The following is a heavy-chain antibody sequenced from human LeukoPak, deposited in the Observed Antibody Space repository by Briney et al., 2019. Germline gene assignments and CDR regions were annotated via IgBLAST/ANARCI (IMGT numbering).Heavy chain of an antibody. V-gene: IGHV4-59*01. CDR3: AREGGYYYDSSGYYDY. D-gene: IGHD3-22*01. J-gene: IGHJ4*02. Sequence: SETLSLTCTVSGGSISSYYWSWIRQPPGKGLEWIGYIYYSGSANYNPSLKSRVTISVDTSKNQFSLKLSSVTAADTAVYYCAREGGYYYDSSGYYDYWGQGTLVTVSS. CDR1: GGSISSYY. CDR2: IYYSGSA.